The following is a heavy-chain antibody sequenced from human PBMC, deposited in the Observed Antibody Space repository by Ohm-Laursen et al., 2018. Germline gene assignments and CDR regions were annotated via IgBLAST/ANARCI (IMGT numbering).Heavy chain of an antibody. CDR1: GFTFSTYW. CDR3: ARFYSGYDIIDY. Sequence: SLRLSCSASGFTFSTYWMTWVRQAPGKGLEWVANINQDGSEKYYVDSVKGRFTISRDNAKNSLYLQMNSLRAEDTAVYYCARFYSGYDIIDYWGQGTLVTVSS. CDR2: INQDGSEK. J-gene: IGHJ4*02. D-gene: IGHD5-12*01. V-gene: IGHV3-7*01.